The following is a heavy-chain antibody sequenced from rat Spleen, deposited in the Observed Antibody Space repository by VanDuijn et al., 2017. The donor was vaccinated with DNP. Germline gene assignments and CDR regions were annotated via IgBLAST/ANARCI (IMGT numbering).Heavy chain of an antibody. Sequence: EVQLVESGGGLVQPGRSLKLSCAASGFTFSNYGMHWIRQAPTKGLEWVASISPSGGSTYYRDSVKGRFTISRDNAKSTLYLQMDSLRSDDTATYHCVTRGLYGGYDHWGQGVMVTVSS. CDR2: ISPSGGST. V-gene: IGHV5-19*01. CDR3: VTRGLYGGYDH. CDR1: GFTFSNYG. D-gene: IGHD1-11*01. J-gene: IGHJ2*01.